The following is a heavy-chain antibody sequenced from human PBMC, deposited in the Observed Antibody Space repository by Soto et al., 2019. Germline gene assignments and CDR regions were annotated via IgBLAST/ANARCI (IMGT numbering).Heavy chain of an antibody. D-gene: IGHD6-19*01. V-gene: IGHV4-39*01. CDR2: IYYSGST. CDR3: ARHHPYSSGWNPYYFDY. CDR1: GGSISSSSYY. Sequence: SETLSLTCTVSGGSISSSSYYWGWIRQPPGKGLEWIGSIYYSGSTYYNPSLKSRVTISVDTSKNQFSLKLSSVTAADTAVYYCARHHPYSSGWNPYYFDYWGQGTLVTVSS. J-gene: IGHJ4*02.